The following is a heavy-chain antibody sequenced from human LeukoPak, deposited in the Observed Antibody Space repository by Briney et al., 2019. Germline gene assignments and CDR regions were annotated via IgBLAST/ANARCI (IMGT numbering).Heavy chain of an antibody. CDR3: ARDIVATPAQT. D-gene: IGHD5-12*01. Sequence: GGSLRLSCAASGFTFSSYAMHWVRQAPGKGLEWVAVISYDGSNKYYADSVKGRFTISRDNSKNTLYLQMNSLRAEDTAVYYCARDIVATPAQTWGQGTLVTVSS. J-gene: IGHJ5*02. V-gene: IGHV3-30-3*01. CDR1: GFTFSSYA. CDR2: ISYDGSNK.